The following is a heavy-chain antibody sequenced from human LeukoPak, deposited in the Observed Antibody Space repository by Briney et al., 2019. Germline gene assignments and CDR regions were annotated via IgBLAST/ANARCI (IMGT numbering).Heavy chain of an antibody. J-gene: IGHJ3*02. CDR3: AREPKAYYDSSGANAFDI. CDR2: IYSGGST. CDR1: GLTVSSNY. D-gene: IGHD3-22*01. Sequence: GGSLRLSCAASGLTVSSNYMSWVRQAPGKGLEWVSVIYSGGSTYYADSVKGRFTISRDNSKNTLYLQMNGLRAEDTAVYYCAREPKAYYDSSGANAFDIWGQGTMVTVSS. V-gene: IGHV3-53*01.